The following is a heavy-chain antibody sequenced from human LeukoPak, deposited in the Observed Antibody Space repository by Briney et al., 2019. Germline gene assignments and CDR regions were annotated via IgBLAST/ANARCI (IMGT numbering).Heavy chain of an antibody. CDR1: GFTFSSSA. D-gene: IGHD4-17*01. CDR2: ISVGGANT. V-gene: IGHV3-23*01. Sequence: GALRLSCAASGFTFSSSAMSWVRQAPGKGLEWVSSISVGGANTYNADSVKGRFTISRDNSKNTLYVQMNSLRAEDTATYYCARVFGNRDYGDWGQGTLVTVSS. CDR3: ARVFGNRDYGD. J-gene: IGHJ4*02.